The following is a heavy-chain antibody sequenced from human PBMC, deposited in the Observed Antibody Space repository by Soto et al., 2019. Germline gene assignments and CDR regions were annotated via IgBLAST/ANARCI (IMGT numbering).Heavy chain of an antibody. V-gene: IGHV4-31*03. CDR2: FSYSGST. Sequence: QVQLQESGPGLVKPSQTLSLTCTVSGGSISSGGHYWSWIRQRPEKGLEWIGYFSYSGSTYYNPSLKSRVTISIDTSKNQFSLKLSSVTAADTAVYYCVRDRHIYGPLFDYWGQGTLVTVSS. D-gene: IGHD5-18*01. CDR3: VRDRHIYGPLFDY. CDR1: GGSISSGGHY. J-gene: IGHJ4*02.